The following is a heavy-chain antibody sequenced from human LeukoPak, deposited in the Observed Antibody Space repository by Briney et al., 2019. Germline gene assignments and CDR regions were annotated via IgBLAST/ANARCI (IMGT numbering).Heavy chain of an antibody. V-gene: IGHV4-59*12. CDR2: IYNSGST. J-gene: IGHJ4*02. Sequence: SETLSVTCTVSGGTISSYHWSWLRQPLGKGLEWIGYIYNSGSTNYNPSLKSRVTISVHTSKNQFSLKLSSVTAAGTAVYYCARGAFGSSTSPFDYWGQGTLVTVSS. CDR3: ARGAFGSSTSPFDY. CDR1: GGTISSYH. D-gene: IGHD2-2*01.